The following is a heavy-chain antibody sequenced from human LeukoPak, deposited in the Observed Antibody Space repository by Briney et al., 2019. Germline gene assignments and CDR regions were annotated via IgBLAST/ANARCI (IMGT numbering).Heavy chain of an antibody. CDR1: GFTFDPYP. CDR3: AKDISLDY. Sequence: GGSLRLSVVGSGFTFDPYPMHWVGQAPGKGLEWVSGISWNSGYIGYADSVKGRFTISRDNAKNSLYLQMNSLRAEDTALYYCAKDISLDYWGQGTLVTVSS. V-gene: IGHV3-9*01. CDR2: ISWNSGYI. J-gene: IGHJ4*02.